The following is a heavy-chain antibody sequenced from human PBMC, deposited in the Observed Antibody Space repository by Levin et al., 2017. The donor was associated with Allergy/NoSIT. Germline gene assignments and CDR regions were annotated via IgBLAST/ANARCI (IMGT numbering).Heavy chain of an antibody. CDR3: ARDWGGGSHYGAGLDI. V-gene: IGHV4-31*03. J-gene: IGHJ3*02. CDR2: MYYTGRS. Sequence: SLTLSLPCPVSGVSIHSGDYYWSWIRQHPGKGLEWIGYMYYTGRSYYNPSLKSRVTMSLDTSENQFSLKLSSVTAADTAVYYCARDWGGGSHYGAGLDIWGQGTMVTVSS. D-gene: IGHD1-26*01. CDR1: GVSIHSGDYY.